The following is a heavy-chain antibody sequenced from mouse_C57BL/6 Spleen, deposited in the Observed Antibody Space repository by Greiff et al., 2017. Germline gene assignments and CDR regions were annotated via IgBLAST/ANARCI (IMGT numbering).Heavy chain of an antibody. J-gene: IGHJ3*01. CDR1: GYSITSGYY. V-gene: IGHV3-6*01. CDR2: ISYDGSN. Sequence: ESGPGLVKPSPSLSLTCSVTGYSITSGYYWNWIRQFPGNKLEWMGYISYDGSNNYNPSLKNRISITRDTSKNQFFLKLNSVTTEDTATYYCARGIYYDYDAGLAYWGQGTLVTVSA. D-gene: IGHD2-4*01. CDR3: ARGIYYDYDAGLAY.